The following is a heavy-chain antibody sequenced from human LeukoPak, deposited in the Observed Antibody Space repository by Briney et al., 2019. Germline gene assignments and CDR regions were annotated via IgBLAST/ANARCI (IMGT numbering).Heavy chain of an antibody. J-gene: IGHJ4*02. Sequence: GASVKVSCKASGFTFTSSAMQWVRQARGQRLEWMGWINPNSGGANYAQKFQGRVTMTRDTSISTAYMELSRLRSDDTAVYYCARTYYYDPRSPDYWGQGTLVTVSS. D-gene: IGHD3-22*01. CDR3: ARTYYYDPRSPDY. CDR2: INPNSGGA. CDR1: GFTFTSSA. V-gene: IGHV1-2*02.